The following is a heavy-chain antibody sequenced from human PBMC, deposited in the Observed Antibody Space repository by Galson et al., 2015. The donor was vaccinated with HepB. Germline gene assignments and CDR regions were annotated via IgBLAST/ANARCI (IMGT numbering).Heavy chain of an antibody. J-gene: IGHJ3*02. CDR1: GYTLTDLS. CDR3: ATDRDCSNSVCSSLRDAFDI. Sequence: SVKVSCKVSGYTLTDLSIHWVRQAPGKGLEWMGGFDPEDGETIYAQKFQDRVTMTEDTATDTAYMELSTLRSEDTAVYYCATDRDCSNSVCSSLRDAFDIWGQGTMVTVSS. D-gene: IGHD2-8*01. CDR2: FDPEDGET. V-gene: IGHV1-24*01.